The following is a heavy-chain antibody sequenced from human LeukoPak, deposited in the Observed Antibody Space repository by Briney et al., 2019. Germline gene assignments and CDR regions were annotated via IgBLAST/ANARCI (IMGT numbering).Heavy chain of an antibody. Sequence: GGSLRLSCSASGFTFSNYAMHWVRQAPGKGLEYVSAINSNGGSTYYADSVKGRFTISRDNSKNTLYLQMSSLRAEDTAVYYCVKDVDIYCSGGTCYSPEYFQHWGQGSLFTVFS. CDR2: INSNGGST. J-gene: IGHJ1*01. V-gene: IGHV3-64D*09. CDR3: VKDVDIYCSGGTCYSPEYFQH. D-gene: IGHD2-15*01. CDR1: GFTFSNYA.